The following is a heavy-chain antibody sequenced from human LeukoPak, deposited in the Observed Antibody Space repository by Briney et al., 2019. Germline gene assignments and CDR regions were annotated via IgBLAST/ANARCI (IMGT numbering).Heavy chain of an antibody. CDR3: AREVVAAAEVDY. CDR1: GGSISSYY. D-gene: IGHD6-13*01. CDR2: IYYSGST. Sequence: SETLSLTCSVSGGSISSYYWSWIRQPPGKGLEWIGYIYYSGSTSYNPSLKSRVTISIDTSKNQFSLKLSSVTAADTAVYFCAREVVAAAEVDYWGQGTLVTVSS. J-gene: IGHJ4*02. V-gene: IGHV4-59*12.